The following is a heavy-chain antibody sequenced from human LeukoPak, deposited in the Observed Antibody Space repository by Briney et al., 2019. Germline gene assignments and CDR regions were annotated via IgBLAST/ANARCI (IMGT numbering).Heavy chain of an antibody. V-gene: IGHV3-66*01. J-gene: IGHJ4*02. D-gene: IGHD3-10*01. CDR1: GFTVSSNY. CDR3: AREMVWFGEEYFDY. Sequence: GGSLRLSCAASGFTVSSNYMSWVRQAPGKGLEWVPVIYSGGSTYYADSVKGRFTISRDNSKNTLYLQMNSLRAEDTAMYYCAREMVWFGEEYFDYWGQGTLVTVSS. CDR2: IYSGGST.